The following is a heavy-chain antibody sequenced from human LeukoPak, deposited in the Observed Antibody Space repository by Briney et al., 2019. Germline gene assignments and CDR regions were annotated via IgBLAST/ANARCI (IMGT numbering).Heavy chain of an antibody. CDR3: ARGEPDCAGDCPYWYLDL. CDR2: ISGNGSRT. V-gene: IGHV3-64*01. D-gene: IGHD2-21*02. CDR1: GFTFSSSA. Sequence: GGSLRLSCAASGFTFSSSAMHWVRQAPGKGLEYVSAISGNGSRTYYANSVKGRFTISRDNSKNTVFLQMGSLRTEDMAVYYCARGEPDCAGDCPYWYLDLWGRGTLVTVSS. J-gene: IGHJ2*01.